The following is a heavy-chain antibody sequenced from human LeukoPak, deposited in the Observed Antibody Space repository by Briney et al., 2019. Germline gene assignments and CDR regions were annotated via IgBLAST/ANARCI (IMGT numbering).Heavy chain of an antibody. J-gene: IGHJ4*02. CDR1: GGSFSGYY. V-gene: IGHV4-34*01. CDR2: INPSGST. CDR3: ARDPYFVVVPVAIETRDDY. D-gene: IGHD2-2*01. Sequence: SETLSLTCAVYGGSFSGYYWSWIRQPPGKGLEWIGEINPSGSTNFNPSLKSRVTISVDTSKNQFSLKLSSVTAADTAVYYCARDPYFVVVPVAIETRDDYWGQGTLVTVSS.